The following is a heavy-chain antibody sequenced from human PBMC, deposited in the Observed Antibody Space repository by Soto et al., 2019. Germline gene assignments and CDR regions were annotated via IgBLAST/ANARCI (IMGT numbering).Heavy chain of an antibody. D-gene: IGHD4-17*01. Sequence: QVQLVESGGGLVKPGGSLRLSCAASGFTFSYYYMTWIRQAPGKGLEWLSCISSCGNTVYYADSLKGRFTISRDNAKNSLYLQMNSLSAEDTAIYYCARDEAYGDYVDYWGQGTLVTVSS. V-gene: IGHV3-11*01. CDR2: ISSCGNTV. CDR3: ARDEAYGDYVDY. J-gene: IGHJ4*02. CDR1: GFTFSYYY.